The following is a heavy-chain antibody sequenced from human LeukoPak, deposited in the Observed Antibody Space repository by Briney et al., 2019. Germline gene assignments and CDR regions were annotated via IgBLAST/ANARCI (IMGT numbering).Heavy chain of an antibody. D-gene: IGHD3-22*01. V-gene: IGHV3-23*01. CDR1: GFTFNSYA. J-gene: IGHJ4*02. CDR2: ISGSGGTT. CDR3: AKGQYFYDSIAYRKGGGPYYFDY. Sequence: GGSLRLSCAGFGFTFNSYAMTWVRQAPGKGLKWVSGISGSGGTTYYADSVKGRFTISRDNAKNTLYLQMNSLRAEDTAVYYCAKGQYFYDSIAYRKGGGPYYFDYWGQGTLVTVSS.